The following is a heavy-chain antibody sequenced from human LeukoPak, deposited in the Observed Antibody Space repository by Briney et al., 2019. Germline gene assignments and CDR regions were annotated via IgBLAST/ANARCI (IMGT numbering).Heavy chain of an antibody. CDR3: ARASGPFDY. Sequence: GGSLRLSCAASGFTSSIYGMHWVRQAPGKGLEWVAVIWNDGSNKYYADSVKGRFTISRDNSKNTLYLQVNSLRAEDTAVYSCARASGPFDYWGQGTLVTVSS. D-gene: IGHD3-10*01. CDR1: GFTSSIYG. J-gene: IGHJ4*02. CDR2: IWNDGSNK. V-gene: IGHV3-33*01.